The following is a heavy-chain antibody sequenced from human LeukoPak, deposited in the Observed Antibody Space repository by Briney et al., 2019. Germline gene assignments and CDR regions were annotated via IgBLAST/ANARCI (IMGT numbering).Heavy chain of an antibody. J-gene: IGHJ4*02. D-gene: IGHD2-2*01. CDR2: ISYDGSNK. CDR3: ARGARYCSSTSSYSYFDC. CDR1: GFSFSSYA. Sequence: GGSLRLSCEGSGFSFSSYAMHWVRQAPGKGVEWVAVISYDGSNKYYADSVKGRFTISRDNSKNTLYVQMNSLRAEETAVHYCARGARYCSSTSSYSYFDCWGQGTLVTVSS. V-gene: IGHV3-30-3*01.